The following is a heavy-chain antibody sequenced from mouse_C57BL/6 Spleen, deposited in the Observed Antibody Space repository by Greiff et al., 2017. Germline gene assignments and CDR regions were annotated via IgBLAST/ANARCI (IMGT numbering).Heavy chain of an antibody. J-gene: IGHJ1*03. Sequence: QVQLQQPGAELAKPGASVKLSCKASGYTFTSYWMHWVKQRPGQGLEWIGYINPSSGSTKYNQKFKDKATLTADKSSSTAYMQLSRLTSEDSAVDDFARTGPGYCYCDVWGTGTTVTVSS. D-gene: IGHD4-1*01. CDR3: ARTGPGYCYCDV. CDR1: GYTFTSYW. V-gene: IGHV1-7*01. CDR2: INPSSGST.